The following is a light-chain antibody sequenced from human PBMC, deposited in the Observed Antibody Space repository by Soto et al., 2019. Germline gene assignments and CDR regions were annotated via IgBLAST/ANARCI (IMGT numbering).Light chain of an antibody. CDR3: CSYATSSTYV. J-gene: IGLJ1*01. CDR1: SSDVGNYNL. CDR2: EGS. V-gene: IGLV2-23*01. Sequence: QSVLTQPASVSGSPGLSITISCTGTSSDVGNYNLVSWYQQHPGKAPKLMIYEGSKRPSGLSNRFSGSKSGNTASLTISGLQAEDEADYYCCSYATSSTYVFGTGTRSPS.